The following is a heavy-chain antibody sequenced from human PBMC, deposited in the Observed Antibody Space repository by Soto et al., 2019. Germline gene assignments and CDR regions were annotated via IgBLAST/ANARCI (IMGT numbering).Heavy chain of an antibody. CDR3: ARDYYGMDV. CDR2: TYQSGSA. CDR1: GGSITSGGYS. Sequence: SETLSLTCTASGGSITSGGYSWTWIRQSPGKGLEWIGYTYQSGSAYYNPSLKSRVTISVDRSKNQFSLNLTSVTAADTAVYYCARDYYGMDVWGLGTTVTVSS. J-gene: IGHJ6*02. V-gene: IGHV4-30-2*06.